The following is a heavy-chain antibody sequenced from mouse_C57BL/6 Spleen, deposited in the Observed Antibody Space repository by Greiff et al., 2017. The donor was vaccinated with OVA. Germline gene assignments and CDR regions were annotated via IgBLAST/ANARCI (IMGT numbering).Heavy chain of an antibody. Sequence: VKLQQPGAELVMPGASVKLSCKASGYTFTSYWMHWVKQRPGQGLEWIGEIDPSDSYTNYNQKFKGKSTLTVDKSSSTAYMKRSSLTSEDSAVDYCARDYGSSYRYYFDDWGQGTTLTVSA. CDR3: ARDYGSSYRYYFDD. CDR2: IDPSDSYT. J-gene: IGHJ2*01. V-gene: IGHV1-69*01. CDR1: GYTFTSYW. D-gene: IGHD1-1*01.